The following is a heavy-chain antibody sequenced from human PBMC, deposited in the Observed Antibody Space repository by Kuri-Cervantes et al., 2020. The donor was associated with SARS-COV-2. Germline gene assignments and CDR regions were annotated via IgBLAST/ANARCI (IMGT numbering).Heavy chain of an antibody. CDR1: GFLFIASV. Sequence: GESLRLSCEVSGFLFIASVIPRVPQASRKGLEWVDRVRGKANNYATAYAASVRGRFTISRDDSKNMADLQMNILKTEDAAVYYCTTLIDYWGQGALVTVSS. V-gene: IGHV3-73*01. CDR2: VRGKANNYAT. J-gene: IGHJ4*02. CDR3: TTLIDY.